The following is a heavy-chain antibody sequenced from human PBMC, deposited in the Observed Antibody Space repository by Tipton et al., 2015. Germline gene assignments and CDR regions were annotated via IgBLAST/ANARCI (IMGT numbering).Heavy chain of an antibody. J-gene: IGHJ5*01. CDR3: ARGGGDDYIWGSSRFDS. CDR2: IYYSGNT. CDR1: GGSINSGGFY. D-gene: IGHD3-16*02. Sequence: TLSLTCTVSGGSINSGGFYWSWIRQHPGKGLEWIGYIYYSGNTYYNPSLKSRLTTSIDTSKNQFSLNLTSVTAADTAMYYCARGGGDDYIWGSSRFDSWGQGILVTVSS. V-gene: IGHV4-30-4*01.